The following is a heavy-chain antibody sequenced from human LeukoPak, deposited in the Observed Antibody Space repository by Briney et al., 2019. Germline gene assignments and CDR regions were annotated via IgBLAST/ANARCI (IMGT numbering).Heavy chain of an antibody. CDR3: ATSRITMIGDYMDV. J-gene: IGHJ6*03. CDR2: IYSGGST. CDR1: GFTFSSYA. D-gene: IGHD3-22*01. V-gene: IGHV3-23*03. Sequence: GGSLRLSCAASGFTFSSYAMSWVRQAPGQGLEWVSIIYSGGSTFYADSVKGRFTISRDNSKNTLYLQVNSLRAEDTAVYYCATSRITMIGDYMDVWGRGTAVTVSS.